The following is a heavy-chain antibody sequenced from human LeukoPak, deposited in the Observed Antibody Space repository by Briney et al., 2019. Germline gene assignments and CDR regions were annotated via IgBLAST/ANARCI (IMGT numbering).Heavy chain of an antibody. V-gene: IGHV4-61*01. CDR2: IYYSGST. CDR3: ARTNWNYYYDSSGYLSGYFDY. Sequence: PSETLSLTCTVSGGSVSSGSYYWSWIRQPPGKELEWIGYIYYSGSTNYNPSLKSRVTISVDTSKNQFSLKLSSVTAADTAVYYCARTNWNYYYDSSGYLSGYFDYWGQGTLVTVSS. CDR1: GGSVSSGSYY. D-gene: IGHD3-22*01. J-gene: IGHJ4*02.